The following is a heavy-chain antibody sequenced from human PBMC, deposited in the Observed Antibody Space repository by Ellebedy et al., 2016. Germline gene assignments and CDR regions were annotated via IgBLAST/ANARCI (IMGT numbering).Heavy chain of an antibody. CDR3: ARGIYGSGSVDY. V-gene: IGHV4-34*01. Sequence: SETLSLTCAVYGGSFSDYYWSWIRQPPGKGLEWIGEIIQSGTMNYSPSLKSRVTISVDKSKNQFSLRLSSVTAADTAVYFCARGIYGSGSVDYWGQGTLVTVSS. D-gene: IGHD3-10*01. CDR1: GGSFSDYY. CDR2: IIQSGTM. J-gene: IGHJ4*02.